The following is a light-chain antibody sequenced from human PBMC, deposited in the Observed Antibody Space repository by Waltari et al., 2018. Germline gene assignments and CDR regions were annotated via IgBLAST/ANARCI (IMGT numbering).Light chain of an antibody. CDR2: DSS. V-gene: IGKV3-11*01. Sequence: IALTQSQGTLALYSREKATLPCRASQSVSTYLAWYQQRPGQAPSLLIYDSSNRATGIPARFSGSGSETDFTLTISSLEPEDFAVYYCQQRYKWPLTFGGGSKVEI. J-gene: IGKJ4*01. CDR3: QQRYKWPLT. CDR1: QSVSTY.